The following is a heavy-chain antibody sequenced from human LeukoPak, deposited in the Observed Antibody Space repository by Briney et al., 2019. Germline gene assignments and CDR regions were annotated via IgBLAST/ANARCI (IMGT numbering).Heavy chain of an antibody. CDR2: IRSSSSYI. CDR3: ARPGIAVAGEFFDY. CDR1: GFTFDDYA. V-gene: IGHV3-21*01. D-gene: IGHD6-19*01. Sequence: GGSLRLSCAASGFTFDDYAMHWVRQAPGKGLEWVSFIRSSSSYIYYADSVKGRFTISRDNAKNSLYLQMNSLRAEDTAVYYCARPGIAVAGEFFDYWGQGTLVTVSS. J-gene: IGHJ4*02.